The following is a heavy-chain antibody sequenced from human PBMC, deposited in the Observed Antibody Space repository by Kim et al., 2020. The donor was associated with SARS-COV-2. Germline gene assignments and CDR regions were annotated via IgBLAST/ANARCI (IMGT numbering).Heavy chain of an antibody. J-gene: IGHJ6*02. CDR1: GYTFTSYD. D-gene: IGHD3-3*01. CDR2: MNPNSGNT. Sequence: ASVKVSCKASGYTFTSYDINWVRQATGQGLEWMGWMNPNSGNTGYAQKFQGRVTMTRNTSISTAYMELSSLRSEDTAVYYCARFSGGIKTTIFGVVIRRGYYYGMDVWGQGTTVTVSS. V-gene: IGHV1-8*01. CDR3: ARFSGGIKTTIFGVVIRRGYYYGMDV.